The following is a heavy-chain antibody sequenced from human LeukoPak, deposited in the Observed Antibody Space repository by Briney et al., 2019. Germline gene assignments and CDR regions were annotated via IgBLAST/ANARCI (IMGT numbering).Heavy chain of an antibody. D-gene: IGHD6-13*01. CDR2: IIPIPVVA. CDR3: ARSIAAAGGYYFVY. V-gene: IGHV1-69*10. J-gene: IGHJ4*02. Sequence: PSVKVSCQGCGGTFSSYIISWVPQAPRQGLEWMGGIIPIPVVANYAQKFQGRVTITADKSMSTAYMELSSLRSEDTAVYYCARSIAAAGGYYFVYWGQGTLVTVSS. CDR1: GGTFSSYI.